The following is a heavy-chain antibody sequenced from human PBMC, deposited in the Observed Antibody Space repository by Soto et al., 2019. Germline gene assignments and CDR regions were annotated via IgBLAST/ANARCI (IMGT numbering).Heavy chain of an antibody. Sequence: QVQLVQSGAEVKKPGASVKVSCKASGYMFTSYDINWVRQATGQGFEWMGWMNPKSGNTGYAQKFQGRVTMTRDTSITTASMQLNSLRTEATAVHHCSRSLCNGGFEYWGQRTLVTVSS. CDR2: MNPKSGNT. D-gene: IGHD2-15*01. CDR3: SRSLCNGGFEY. V-gene: IGHV1-8*01. CDR1: GYMFTSYD. J-gene: IGHJ4*02.